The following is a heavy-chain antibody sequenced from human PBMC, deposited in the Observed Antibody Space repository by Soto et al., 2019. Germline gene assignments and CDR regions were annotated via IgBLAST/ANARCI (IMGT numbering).Heavy chain of an antibody. Sequence: EVQLVESGGGLVQPGGSLRLSCAASGFTFSSYWMHWVRQAPGKGLVWVSRINSDGSSTSYADSVKGRFTISRDNAKNTLYLQMNSRRADDTAVYYCARPAMVRVGAFDIWGQGTMVTVSS. J-gene: IGHJ3*02. V-gene: IGHV3-74*01. CDR1: GFTFSSYW. CDR3: ARPAMVRVGAFDI. D-gene: IGHD5-18*01. CDR2: INSDGSST.